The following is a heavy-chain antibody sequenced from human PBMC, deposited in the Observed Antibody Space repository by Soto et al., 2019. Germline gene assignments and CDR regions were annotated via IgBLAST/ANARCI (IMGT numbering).Heavy chain of an antibody. D-gene: IGHD6-13*01. J-gene: IGHJ4*02. CDR2: INIDGSNT. CDR3: AKDRGGSSSGKMFDY. V-gene: IGHV3-74*03. CDR1: GFTLNNYW. Sequence: PGGSLRLSCAASGFTLNNYWMHWVRQAPGKGLMWVSRINIDGSNTEYADSVKGRFTISRDYAKNTLHLQMNSLRVEDTAVYYCAKDRGGSSSGKMFDYWGQGTLVTV.